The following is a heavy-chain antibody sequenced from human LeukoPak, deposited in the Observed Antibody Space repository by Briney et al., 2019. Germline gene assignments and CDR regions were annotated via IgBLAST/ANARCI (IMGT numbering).Heavy chain of an antibody. V-gene: IGHV3-33*08. CDR3: ARDAIAARPRNWFDP. D-gene: IGHD6-6*01. CDR1: GFTFSNYW. J-gene: IGHJ5*02. Sequence: GGSLRLSCAPSGFTFSNYWMTWARQAPGKGLEWVAVIWYDGSNKYYADSVKGRFTISRDNSKNTLYLQMNSLRAEDTAVYYCARDAIAARPRNWFDPWGQGTLVTVSS. CDR2: IWYDGSNK.